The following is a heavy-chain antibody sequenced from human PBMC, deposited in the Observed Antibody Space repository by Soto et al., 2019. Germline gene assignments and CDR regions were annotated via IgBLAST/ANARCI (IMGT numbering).Heavy chain of an antibody. J-gene: IGHJ6*02. V-gene: IGHV4-30-4*01. D-gene: IGHD4-17*01. Sequence: QVQLQESGPGLVKPSQTLSLTCTVSGGSISSGDYYWSWIRQPPGKCLEWIGYIYYSGSTYYNPSLKSRLTISVDTSKNQFPLKLSSVTAADTAVYYCASHDYAHYGIDVWGQGTTVTVSS. CDR3: ASHDYAHYGIDV. CDR1: GGSISSGDYY. CDR2: IYYSGST.